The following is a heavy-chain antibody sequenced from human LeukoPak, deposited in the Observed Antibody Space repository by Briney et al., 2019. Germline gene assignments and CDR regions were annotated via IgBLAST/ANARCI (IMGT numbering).Heavy chain of an antibody. J-gene: IGHJ6*02. D-gene: IGHD3-9*01. V-gene: IGHV1-2*02. Sequence: GASVKVSCKASGYAFTGYNMHWVRQAPGQGLEWMGWINTKSGGTNYAQKFQGRVTMTRDTSISTAYMELSRLTSDDTAVYYCARWFTITSGDYDILTGSYHRGMDVWGQGTTVTVSS. CDR1: GYAFTGYN. CDR2: INTKSGGT. CDR3: ARWFTITSGDYDILTGSYHRGMDV.